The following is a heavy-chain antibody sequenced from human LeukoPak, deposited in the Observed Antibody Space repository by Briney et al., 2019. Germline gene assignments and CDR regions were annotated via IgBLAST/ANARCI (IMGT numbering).Heavy chain of an antibody. CDR1: VDSLSSKSAA. D-gene: IGHD1-7*01. Sequence: SQTLSLTCAISVDSLSSKSAAWICITQSPSRGLEWLGRTYYMSKWYNHYPVSVKSRITINPHTSNNHFSLELNCLTPEDSALYYCARCRWNSDNWFDPWGQGTLVSVSS. CDR3: ARCRWNSDNWFDP. V-gene: IGHV6-1*01. J-gene: IGHJ5*02. CDR2: TYYMSKWYN.